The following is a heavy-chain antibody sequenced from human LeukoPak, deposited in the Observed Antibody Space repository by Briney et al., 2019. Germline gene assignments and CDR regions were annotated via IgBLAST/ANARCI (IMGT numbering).Heavy chain of an antibody. D-gene: IGHD2-2*02. Sequence: SETLSLTCTVSGGSISSYYWSWIRQPAGKGLEWIGRIYTSGSTNYNPSLKSGVTMSVDTSKNQFSLKLSSVTAVDTAVYYCARGGDIVVVPAAISGYFDYWGQGTLVTVSS. CDR2: IYTSGST. V-gene: IGHV4-4*07. CDR3: ARGGDIVVVPAAISGYFDY. J-gene: IGHJ4*02. CDR1: GGSISSYY.